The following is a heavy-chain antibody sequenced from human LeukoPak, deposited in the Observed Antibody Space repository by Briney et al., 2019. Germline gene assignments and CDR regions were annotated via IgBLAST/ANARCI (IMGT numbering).Heavy chain of an antibody. CDR3: AGTMVRGVIRGVDY. CDR2: IYYSGST. V-gene: IGHV4-31*03. CDR1: GGSISSGGYY. D-gene: IGHD3-10*01. J-gene: IGHJ4*02. Sequence: SETLSLTCTVSGGSISSGGYYWSWIRQHPGKGLEWIGYIYYSGSTYYNASLKSRVTISVDTYKNQFPLKLSSVTAADTAVYYCAGTMVRGVIRGVDYWGQGTLVTVSS.